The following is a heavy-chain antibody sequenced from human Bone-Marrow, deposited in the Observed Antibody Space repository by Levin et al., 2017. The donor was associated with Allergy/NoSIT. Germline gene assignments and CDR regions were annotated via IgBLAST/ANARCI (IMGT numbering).Heavy chain of an antibody. D-gene: IGHD6-19*01. J-gene: IGHJ6*02. V-gene: IGHV3-21*06. CDR3: ARSQGRSGWSYYYYGMDV. Sequence: PGGSLRLSCRGSGFDFNTHDMNWVRQDPGQGLEWVSSISGNSHYVYYVDSVKGRFSISRDNAKNSMFLHMNSLRVEDTAVYYCARSQGRSGWSYYYYGMDVWGRGTTLTVSS. CDR2: ISGNSHYV. CDR1: GFDFNTHD.